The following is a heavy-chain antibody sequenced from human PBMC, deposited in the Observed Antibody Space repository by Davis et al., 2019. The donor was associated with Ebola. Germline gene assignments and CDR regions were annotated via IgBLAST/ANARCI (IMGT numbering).Heavy chain of an antibody. CDR1: GGSFSGYY. Sequence: SQILSLTCAVYGGSFSGYYWSWIRQPPGKGLEWIGYIYYSGSTNYNPSLKSRVTISVDTSKNQFSLKLSSVTAADTAVYYCARLRVYCSSTSCSYNWFDPWGQGTLVTVSS. V-gene: IGHV4-59*08. CDR3: ARLRVYCSSTSCSYNWFDP. CDR2: IYYSGST. J-gene: IGHJ5*02. D-gene: IGHD2-2*01.